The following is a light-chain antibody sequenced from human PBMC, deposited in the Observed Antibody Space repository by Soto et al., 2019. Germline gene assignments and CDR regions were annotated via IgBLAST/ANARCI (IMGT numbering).Light chain of an antibody. CDR3: QHYGSLVLT. V-gene: IGKV3-20*01. CDR1: QSVSSTY. CDR2: RAS. J-gene: IGKJ4*01. Sequence: EIVLTQSPGTLSLSPGERATLSCRASQSVSSTYLAWYQQKPGLAPRLLIYRASSRATGIPDRFSGSGSGTDFTLTISRLEPEDFAVYYCQHYGSLVLTFGGGTKVEIK.